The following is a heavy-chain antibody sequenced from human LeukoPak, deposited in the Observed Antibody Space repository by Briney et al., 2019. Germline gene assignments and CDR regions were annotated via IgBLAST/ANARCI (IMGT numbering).Heavy chain of an antibody. V-gene: IGHV3-23*01. CDR3: AKSRVRGWLQRHHFDW. CDR1: GFYLAGYT. D-gene: IGHD5-18*01. CDR2: VSPTDDT. Sequence: GASLTLSCVASGFYLAGYTMTWVRQPPRRCLEWLAAVSPTDDTAYAESMKGRFTISRDNSKNTVSLQMNRLTAEDTALYYCAKSRVRGWLQRHHFDWWGQGSLVTVSS. J-gene: IGHJ4*02.